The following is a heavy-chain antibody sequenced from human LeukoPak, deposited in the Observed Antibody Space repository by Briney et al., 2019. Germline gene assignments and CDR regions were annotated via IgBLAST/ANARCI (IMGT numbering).Heavy chain of an antibody. CDR3: AREYGDWSGVDY. CDR2: INPSGGST. V-gene: IGHV1-46*01. Sequence: ASVKVSFKASGYAFTSYYMHWVRQAPGQGVGWMGIINPSGGSTSYTQKFQGRVTMTRDTSTSTVYMELSSLRSEDTAVYYCAREYGDWSGVDYWGQGTLVTVSS. CDR1: GYAFTSYY. D-gene: IGHD4-17*01. J-gene: IGHJ4*02.